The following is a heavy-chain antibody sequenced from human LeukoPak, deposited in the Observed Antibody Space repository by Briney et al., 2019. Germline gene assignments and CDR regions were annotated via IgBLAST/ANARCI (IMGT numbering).Heavy chain of an antibody. CDR2: ISGSGGST. CDR1: GFTFSSYA. J-gene: IGHJ6*02. Sequence: GGSLRLSCAASGFTFSSYAMSWVRQAPGKGLEWVSAISGSGGSTYYADSVKGRFTISRDISKNTLYLQMNSLRAEDTAVYYCAKFSAYYYGMDVWGQGTTVTVSS. V-gene: IGHV3-23*01. CDR3: AKFSAYYYGMDV.